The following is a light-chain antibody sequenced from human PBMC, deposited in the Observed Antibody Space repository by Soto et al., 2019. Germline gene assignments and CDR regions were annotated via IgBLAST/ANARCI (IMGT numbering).Light chain of an antibody. CDR2: GAS. V-gene: IGKV3-15*01. Sequence: ESVLTQSPGTLSLSPGERATLSCRASQSFNSIYLAWYQQKPGQAPRLLIYGASTRATGIPARFSGSGSGTEFTLTISSLQSEDFAVYYCQQYNNWPRTYGQGTKVDNK. CDR3: QQYNNWPRT. CDR1: QSFNSIY. J-gene: IGKJ1*01.